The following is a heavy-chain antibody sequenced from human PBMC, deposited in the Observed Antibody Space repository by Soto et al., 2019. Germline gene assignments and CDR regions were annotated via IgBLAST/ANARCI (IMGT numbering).Heavy chain of an antibody. CDR2: VSAHNRNT. V-gene: IGHV1-18*01. CDR3: AIVMSGTYLAAADY. Sequence: HVQLVQSGAEVKKPGASVMISCKASGYTLNKHAIMWVRQARGQGLEWMGWVSAHNRNTNSSPMSQGGPTVTIDTSTTTAYTELRSRISDVTAVYYSAIVMSGTYLAAADYWCQGNLLSVSS. J-gene: IGHJ4*02. D-gene: IGHD1-26*01. CDR1: GYTLNKHA.